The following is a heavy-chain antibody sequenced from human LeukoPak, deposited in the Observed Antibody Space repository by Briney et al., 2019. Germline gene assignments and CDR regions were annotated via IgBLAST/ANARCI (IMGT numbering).Heavy chain of an antibody. CDR3: AREVWFGERYYYYMDV. CDR1: RFTFSSYS. V-gene: IGHV3-21*01. J-gene: IGHJ6*03. Sequence: GGSLRLSCAASRFTFSSYSMNWVRQAPGKGLEWVSSISSSGSYIYYADSAKGRFTISRDNAKNSLYLQMNSLRAEDTAVYYCAREVWFGERYYYYMDVWGKGTTVTVSS. CDR2: ISSSGSYI. D-gene: IGHD3-10*01.